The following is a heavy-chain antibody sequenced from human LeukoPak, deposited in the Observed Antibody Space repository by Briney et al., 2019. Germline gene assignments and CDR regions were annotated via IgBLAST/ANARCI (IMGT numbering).Heavy chain of an antibody. D-gene: IGHD3-3*01. V-gene: IGHV4-38-2*01. CDR2: FYHSGST. CDR3: ARSRGFWSGSDY. Sequence: SETPSLTCAVSDYSISSGYYWGWIRQPPGKGLEWIGSFYHSGSTYYSPSLKSRVTISVDTSKNQFSLKLTSVTAADTAVYYCARSRGFWSGSDYWGQGTLVTVSS. CDR1: DYSISSGYY. J-gene: IGHJ4*02.